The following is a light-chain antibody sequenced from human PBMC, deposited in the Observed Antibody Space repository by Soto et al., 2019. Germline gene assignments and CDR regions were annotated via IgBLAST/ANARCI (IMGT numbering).Light chain of an antibody. J-gene: IGKJ1*01. Sequence: DIQMTQSPSSLSASVGDRVTITCRASQNIRSYLNWYQQRIGKAPKVLIYAASSLQSGVPSRFSGSGSGTDFTLTISSLQPEDFATCYCQQSSSSPRTFGQGTKV. CDR3: QQSSSSPRT. CDR1: QNIRSY. CDR2: AAS. V-gene: IGKV1-39*01.